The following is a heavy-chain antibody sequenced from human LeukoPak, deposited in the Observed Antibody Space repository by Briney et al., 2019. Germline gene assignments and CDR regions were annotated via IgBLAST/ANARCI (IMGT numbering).Heavy chain of an antibody. CDR2: ISYDGSNK. D-gene: IGHD1-26*01. V-gene: IGHV3-30*04. J-gene: IGHJ3*02. Sequence: GGSLRLSCAASGFTFSSYAMHWVRQAPGKGLEWVAVISYDGSNKYYADSVKGRFTISRDNSKNTLYLQMNSLRAEDTAVYYCARDQREGSYNPRAAFDIWGQGTMVTVSS. CDR3: ARDQREGSYNPRAAFDI. CDR1: GFTFSSYA.